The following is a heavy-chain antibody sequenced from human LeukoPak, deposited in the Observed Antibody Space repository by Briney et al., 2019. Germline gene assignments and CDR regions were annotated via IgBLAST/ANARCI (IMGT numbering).Heavy chain of an antibody. J-gene: IGHJ4*02. CDR2: ISAYNGNT. Sequence: AASVKVSCKASGYTFTSYGISWVRQAPGQGLEWMGWISAYNGNTNYAQKLQGRVTMTTDTPTSTAYMELRSLRSDDTAVYYCARDSCTNGVCFSFDYWGQGTLVTVSS. CDR3: ARDSCTNGVCFSFDY. CDR1: GYTFTSYG. D-gene: IGHD2-8*01. V-gene: IGHV1-18*01.